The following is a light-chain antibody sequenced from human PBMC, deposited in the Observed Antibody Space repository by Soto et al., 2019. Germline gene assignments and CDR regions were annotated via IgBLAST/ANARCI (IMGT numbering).Light chain of an antibody. Sequence: QSVLTQPPSVSGAPGQRVTISCTGSSSNIGAGYDVHWYQQLPGTAPKLLIYGNSNRPSGVPDRFSGSKSGTSAPLTITGLEAEDAAGYYSQAHDSSRTGRVFGGGTKLT. V-gene: IGLV1-40*01. CDR3: QAHDSSRTGRV. J-gene: IGLJ3*02. CDR2: GNS. CDR1: SSNIGAGYD.